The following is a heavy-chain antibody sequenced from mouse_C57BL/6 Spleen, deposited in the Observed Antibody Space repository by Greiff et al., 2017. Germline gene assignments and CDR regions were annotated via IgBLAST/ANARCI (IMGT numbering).Heavy chain of an antibody. V-gene: IGHV5-17*01. CDR2: IRRGSSTI. CDR1: GFTFSAYG. Sequence: EVQLVESGAGLVKPGGSLKLSCAASGFTFSAYGMHWVRQAPEKGLEWVGYIRRGSSTIYYADPVQGRFTISRDNAKNTLFLQITSLRSEDTAVYYCAKNLFAYWGQGTLVTVSA. J-gene: IGHJ3*01. CDR3: AKNLFAY.